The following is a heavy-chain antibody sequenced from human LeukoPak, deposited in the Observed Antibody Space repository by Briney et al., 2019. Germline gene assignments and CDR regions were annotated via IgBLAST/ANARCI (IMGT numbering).Heavy chain of an antibody. V-gene: IGHV3-30*02. J-gene: IGHJ4*02. D-gene: IGHD4-17*01. CDR1: GFTFSSYG. CDR3: AKAPRYYGDYPPWGDY. CDR2: IRYDGSNK. Sequence: PGGSLRLSCAASGFTFSSYGMHWVRQAPGKGLEWVAFIRYDGSNKYYADSVKGRFTISRDNSKNTLYLQMNSLRAEDTAVYYCAKAPRYYGDYPPWGDYWGQGTLVTVSS.